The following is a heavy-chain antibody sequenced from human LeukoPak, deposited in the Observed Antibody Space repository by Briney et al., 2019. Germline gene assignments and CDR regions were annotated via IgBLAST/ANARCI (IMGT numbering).Heavy chain of an antibody. CDR3: ARDRGGAMITFGGLDAFDI. V-gene: IGHV7-4-1*02. J-gene: IGHJ3*02. Sequence: ASVKVSCKASGYTFTSYAMNWVRQAPGQGLEWMGWINTNTGNPTYAQGFTGRFVFSLDTSVSTAYLQISSLKAEDTAVYYCARDRGGAMITFGGLDAFDIWGQGTMVTVSS. D-gene: IGHD3-16*01. CDR1: GYTFTSYA. CDR2: INTNTGNP.